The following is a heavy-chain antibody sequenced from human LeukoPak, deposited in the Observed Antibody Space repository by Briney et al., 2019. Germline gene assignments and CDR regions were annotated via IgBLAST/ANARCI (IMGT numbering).Heavy chain of an antibody. CDR3: TKVAMIVVVITTGYFQH. CDR1: GFTFSSYA. D-gene: IGHD3-22*01. V-gene: IGHV3-23*01. Sequence: GGSLRLSCAASGFTFSSYAMSWVRQAPGKVLEWVSAISGSGGSTYYADSVKGRFTISRDNSKNTLYLQMSSLRAEDTAVYYCTKVAMIVVVITTGYFQHWGQGTLVTVSS. J-gene: IGHJ1*01. CDR2: ISGSGGST.